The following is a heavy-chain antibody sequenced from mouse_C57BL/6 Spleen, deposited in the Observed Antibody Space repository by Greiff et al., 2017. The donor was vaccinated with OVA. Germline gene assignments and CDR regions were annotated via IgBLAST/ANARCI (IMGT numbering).Heavy chain of an antibody. CDR3: ARHEDGNYAWFAY. Sequence: EVKLMESGGDLVKPGGSLKLSCAASGFTFSSYGMSWVRQTPDKRLEWVATISSGGSYTYYPDSVKGRFTISRDNAKNTLYLQMSSLKSEDTAMYYCARHEDGNYAWFAYWGQGTLVTVSA. CDR1: GFTFSSYG. CDR2: ISSGGSYT. J-gene: IGHJ3*01. D-gene: IGHD2-1*01. V-gene: IGHV5-6*01.